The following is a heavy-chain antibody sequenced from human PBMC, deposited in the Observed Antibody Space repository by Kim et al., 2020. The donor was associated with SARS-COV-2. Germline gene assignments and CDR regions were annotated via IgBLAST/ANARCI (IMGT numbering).Heavy chain of an antibody. CDR2: ISGGGNT. CDR1: GFTVSNNY. CDR3: ARGGDVWGSIHSPFDH. Sequence: GGSLRLSCAASGFTVSNNYVSWVRQAPGEGLEWVSVISGGGNTYYADSVKGRFTISRDISKNTLYLQMNSLTAADTALYYCARGGDVWGSIHSPFDHWGQGTLVTVSS. D-gene: IGHD3-16*01. V-gene: IGHV3-53*01. J-gene: IGHJ4*02.